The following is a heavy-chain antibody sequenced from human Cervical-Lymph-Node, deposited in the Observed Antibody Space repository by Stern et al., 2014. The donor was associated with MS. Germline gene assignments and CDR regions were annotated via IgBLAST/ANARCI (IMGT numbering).Heavy chain of an antibody. CDR2: IHYSGST. V-gene: IGHV4-39*02. CDR1: GGSIRSTPYY. J-gene: IGHJ4*02. D-gene: IGHD2-2*01. CDR3: ARAHCSTSSCYYFDS. Sequence: QVQLQESGPGLVKPSEELSLTCTVSGGSIRSTPYYWGWIRQPPGKGLECIGSIHYSGSTYYNPSLKSRVIGSVDTSKNYFSLRLSTVTAADTAVYFCARAHCSTSSCYYFDSWGQGSLVTVSS.